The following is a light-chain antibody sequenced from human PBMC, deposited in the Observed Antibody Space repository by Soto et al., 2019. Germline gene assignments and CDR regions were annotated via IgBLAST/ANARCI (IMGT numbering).Light chain of an antibody. Sequence: EIVMTQSPAALSVSPGERATLSCRASQTVSNNLAWYQQKPGQAPRLLIYGASIRATGIPARFSGSGSGTAFTLTISSLQPEDFALYYCQQCNNWPLISFGQGTRLEIK. CDR3: QQCNNWPLIS. J-gene: IGKJ5*01. CDR2: GAS. CDR1: QTVSNN. V-gene: IGKV3-15*01.